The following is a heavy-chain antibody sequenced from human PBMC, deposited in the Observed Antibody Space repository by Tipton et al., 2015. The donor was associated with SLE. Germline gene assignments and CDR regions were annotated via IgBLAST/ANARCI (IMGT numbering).Heavy chain of an antibody. J-gene: IGHJ4*02. Sequence: TLSLTCTVSGDSVKSRYWIWVRQPAGRGLEWLAYRFHDGNINYNPSLKTRLTMSVDTSKNQVSLKLSSVTAADTALYYCARAAAGYYFFDYWGQGTLVTVSS. V-gene: IGHV4-59*02. CDR3: ARAAAGYYFFDY. CDR2: RFHDGNI. CDR1: GDSVKSRY. D-gene: IGHD2-2*03.